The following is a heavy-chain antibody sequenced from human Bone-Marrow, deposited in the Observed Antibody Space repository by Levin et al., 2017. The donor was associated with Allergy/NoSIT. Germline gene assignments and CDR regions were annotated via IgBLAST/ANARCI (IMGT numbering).Heavy chain of an antibody. J-gene: IGHJ4*02. CDR3: TRGGLTRINDVSPRDY. V-gene: IGHV1-2*02. Sequence: PGESLKISCKASGYTFSDYYMHWVRQTPGQGLEWMGWINPNSGDTDYAQKFQGRVALTRDTSIGTAYMDLNSVTSDDTAVYFCTRGGLTRINDVSPRDYWGQGTLVTVSS. CDR1: GYTFSDYY. CDR2: INPNSGDT. D-gene: IGHD3/OR15-3a*01.